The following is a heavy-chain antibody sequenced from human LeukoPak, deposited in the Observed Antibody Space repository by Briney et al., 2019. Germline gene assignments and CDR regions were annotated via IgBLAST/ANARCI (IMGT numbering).Heavy chain of an antibody. V-gene: IGHV1-18*01. J-gene: IGHJ4*02. CDR3: GRVINGFIDY. CDR1: GYTFINYG. Sequence: GASVKVSCTASGYTFINYGISWVRQAPGQGLEWMGWITTSNGNTNYAQKFQGKFTMTTDTSTSTAYMELKSLRSDDTAVYYCGRVINGFIDYWGQGTLVTVSS. CDR2: ITTSNGNT. D-gene: IGHD2-8*01.